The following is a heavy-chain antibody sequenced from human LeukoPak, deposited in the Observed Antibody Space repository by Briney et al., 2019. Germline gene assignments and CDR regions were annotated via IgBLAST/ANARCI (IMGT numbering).Heavy chain of an antibody. CDR3: AKDIILGDSSGYPEAFDY. D-gene: IGHD3-22*01. CDR2: ISYDGSNK. J-gene: IGHJ4*02. V-gene: IGHV3-30*18. CDR1: GFTFNTYA. Sequence: GGSLRLSCAASGFTFNTYAMHWVRQAPGKGLEWVAVISYDGSNKYYADSVKGRFTISRDNSKNTLYLQMNSLRAEDTAVYYCAKDIILGDSSGYPEAFDYWGQGTLVTVSS.